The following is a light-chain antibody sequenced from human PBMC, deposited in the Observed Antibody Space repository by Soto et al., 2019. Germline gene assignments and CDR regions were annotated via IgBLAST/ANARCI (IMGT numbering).Light chain of an antibody. V-gene: IGKV1-27*01. J-gene: IGKJ4*01. CDR2: AES. Sequence: DLQMTQSPSSLSSSFGDSVTITCRASQGISNFLAWYQQKPGKVPKLLIYAESTLQSGVPYRFSGSGSGTDFTLTISSLQPVDVATYYCQRYDSAPLTFGGGTKVDIK. CDR1: QGISNF. CDR3: QRYDSAPLT.